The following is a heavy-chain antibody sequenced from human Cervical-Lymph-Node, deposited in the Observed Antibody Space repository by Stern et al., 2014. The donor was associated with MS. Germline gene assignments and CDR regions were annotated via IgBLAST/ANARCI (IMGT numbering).Heavy chain of an antibody. J-gene: IGHJ3*02. D-gene: IGHD3-10*01. V-gene: IGHV1-69*08. CDR2: IIAIVGIA. CDR3: ARESTGDAFDI. Sequence: QVQLVQSGAEVKKPGSSVKVSCEASGGTFSSYTITWVRQAPGQGLEWMGRIIAIVGIADYAQKFQGRVTITADKSTSTAYMELSSLRSEDTAVYYCARESTGDAFDIWGQGTMVTVSS. CDR1: GGTFSSYT.